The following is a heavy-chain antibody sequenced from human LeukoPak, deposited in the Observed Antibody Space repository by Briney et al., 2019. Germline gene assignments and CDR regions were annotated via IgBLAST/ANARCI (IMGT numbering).Heavy chain of an antibody. V-gene: IGHV3-48*03. CDR2: IGSGGTGI. Sequence: GGSLRLSCAASGFTFSSYEMNWVRQAPGKGLEWVSYIGSGGTGIYYADSVKGRFTISRDNAKNSLYLQMNSLRAEDTAVYYCARSVATPDYWGQGTLVTVSS. J-gene: IGHJ4*02. D-gene: IGHD5-12*01. CDR3: ARSVATPDY. CDR1: GFTFSSYE.